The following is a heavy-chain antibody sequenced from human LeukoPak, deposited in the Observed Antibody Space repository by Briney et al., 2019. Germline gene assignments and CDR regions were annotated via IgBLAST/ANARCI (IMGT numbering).Heavy chain of an antibody. V-gene: IGHV3-33*01. CDR1: GFTFSNYG. CDR3: ARERHYYDSSGYRDY. CDR2: IWYDGSNN. D-gene: IGHD3-22*01. Sequence: GGSLRLSCAASGFTFSNYGMHWVRQAPGKGLEWVAVIWYDGSNNYYADSVKGRFTISRDNSKNTVCLQMNSLRAEDTAVYYCARERHYYDSSGYRDYWGQGTLVTVSS. J-gene: IGHJ4*02.